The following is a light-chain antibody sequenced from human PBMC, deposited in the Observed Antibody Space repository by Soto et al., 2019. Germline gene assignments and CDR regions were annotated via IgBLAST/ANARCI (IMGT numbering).Light chain of an antibody. CDR1: SSDVGNHNS. V-gene: IGLV2-14*01. CDR2: NVS. CDR3: SSYTATTTLVV. Sequence: APTQPASVSGSPGQSITISCTGTSSDVGNHNSVSWYQQHPGKAPKLMIYNVSNRPSGVSNRFSGSKSGNTASLTISGLQAEDEADYYCSSYTATTTLVVFGGGTQLTVL. J-gene: IGLJ2*01.